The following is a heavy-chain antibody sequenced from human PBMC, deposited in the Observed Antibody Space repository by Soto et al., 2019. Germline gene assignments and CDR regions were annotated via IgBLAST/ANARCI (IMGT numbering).Heavy chain of an antibody. CDR3: ARDNTPPFYFAS. V-gene: IGHV4-31*03. CDR1: SASINGGGFS. CDR2: VSSTGRP. Sequence: SETLSLTCSVSSASINGGGFSWAWIRQSSGRGPEWIGSVSSTGRPFYNPSVNGRVTMSLVTSRNQFSLDLWSLTVVDTAVYYCARDNTPPFYFASWSLGTLVTVSS. D-gene: IGHD2-15*01. J-gene: IGHJ4*02.